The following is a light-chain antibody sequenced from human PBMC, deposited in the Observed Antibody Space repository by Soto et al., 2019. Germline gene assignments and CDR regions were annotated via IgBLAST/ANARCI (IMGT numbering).Light chain of an antibody. CDR2: DVT. Sequence: QSAPTQPRSVSGSPGQSVTISCTGTTSDVGGYNYVSWYQQHPSKAPKLMIYDVTKRPSGVPDRFSGSKSGNTASLTISGLQAEDEADYYCCSYAGSYSYVFGIGTKLTVL. CDR1: TSDVGGYNY. CDR3: CSYAGSYSYV. V-gene: IGLV2-11*01. J-gene: IGLJ1*01.